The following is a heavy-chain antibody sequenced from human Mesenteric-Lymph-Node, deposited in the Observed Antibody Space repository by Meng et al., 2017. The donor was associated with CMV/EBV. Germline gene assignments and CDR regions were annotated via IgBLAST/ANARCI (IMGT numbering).Heavy chain of an antibody. CDR3: ARVYCSSTSCYRYFDY. V-gene: IGHV3-74*01. D-gene: IGHD2-2*02. CDR1: GFTFGDYA. CDR2: INSDGSST. Sequence: GGSLRLSCTTSGFTFGDYAMNWARQAPGKGLVWVSRINSDGSSTSYADSVKGRFTISRDNAKNTLYLQMNSLRAEDTAVYYCARVYCSSTSCYRYFDYWGQGTLVTVSS. J-gene: IGHJ4*01.